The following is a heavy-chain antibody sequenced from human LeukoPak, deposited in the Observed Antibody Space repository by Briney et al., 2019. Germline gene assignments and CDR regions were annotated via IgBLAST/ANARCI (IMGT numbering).Heavy chain of an antibody. CDR2: VSYTGDA. V-gene: IGHV4-59*01. D-gene: IGHD3-22*01. J-gene: IGHJ4*02. Sequence: PSETLSLTCTVPGGAISSYYWSWIRQPPGKGLEWIGYVSYTGDASQNPSLKSRVTMSVDTSKNQFSLKLSSVTAADTAIYYCARENPSGYYNRPIDYWGQGTLVTVSS. CDR1: GGAISSYY. CDR3: ARENPSGYYNRPIDY.